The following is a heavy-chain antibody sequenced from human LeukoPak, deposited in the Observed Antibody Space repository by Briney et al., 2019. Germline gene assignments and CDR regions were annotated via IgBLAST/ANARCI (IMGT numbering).Heavy chain of an antibody. CDR3: ARNYAPTMIVAIHFDY. D-gene: IGHD3-22*01. CDR1: GFSFSGYG. Sequence: GGSLRLSCAASGFSFSGYGMHWVRQAPGNGLEWVAFIRHDGSAKYYADSVKGRFTISRDNSKNILYLEMNSLRAEDTAVYYCARNYAPTMIVAIHFDYWGQGTLVTVSS. J-gene: IGHJ4*02. V-gene: IGHV3-30*02. CDR2: IRHDGSAK.